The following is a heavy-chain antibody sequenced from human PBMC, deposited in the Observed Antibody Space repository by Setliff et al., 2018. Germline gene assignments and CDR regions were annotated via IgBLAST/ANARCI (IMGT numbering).Heavy chain of an antibody. CDR2: TYYRSKWYN. J-gene: IGHJ4*02. CDR3: ARSTVHTDCSSTSCYISGFRDFDY. Sequence: PSQTLSLTCAISGDSVSSNSAAWNWIRQSPSRGLEWLGRTYYRSKWYNDYAVSVKSRITINPDTSKNQFSLQLNSVTPEDTAVYYCARSTVHTDCSSTSCYISGFRDFDYWGQGTLVTVSS. D-gene: IGHD2-2*02. CDR1: GDSVSSNSAA. V-gene: IGHV6-1*01.